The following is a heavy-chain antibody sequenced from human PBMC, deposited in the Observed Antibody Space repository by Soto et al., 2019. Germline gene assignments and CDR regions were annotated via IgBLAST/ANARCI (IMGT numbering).Heavy chain of an antibody. Sequence: GESLKISCKGSGYSFTSYWISWVRQMPGKGLEWMGRIDPSDSYTNYSPSFQGHVTISADKSISTAYLQWSSLKASDTAMYYCARGGERITMIVVVPEPYDYWGQGTLVTVS. V-gene: IGHV5-10-1*01. D-gene: IGHD3-22*01. CDR3: ARGGERITMIVVVPEPYDY. CDR1: GYSFTSYW. J-gene: IGHJ4*02. CDR2: IDPSDSYT.